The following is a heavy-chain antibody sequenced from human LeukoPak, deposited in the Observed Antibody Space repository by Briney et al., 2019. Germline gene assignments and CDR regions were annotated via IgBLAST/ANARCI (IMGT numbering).Heavy chain of an antibody. CDR2: IYYSGST. CDR3: ARRGYGSGSRYFDY. J-gene: IGHJ4*02. D-gene: IGHD3-10*01. V-gene: IGHV4-59*08. Sequence: SETLSLTCTVSGGSLSSYYWSWIRQPPGKGLEWIGYIYYSGSTNYNPSLKSRVTISVDTSKNQFSLKLSSVTAADTAVYYCARRGYGSGSRYFDYWGQGTLVTVSS. CDR1: GGSLSSYY.